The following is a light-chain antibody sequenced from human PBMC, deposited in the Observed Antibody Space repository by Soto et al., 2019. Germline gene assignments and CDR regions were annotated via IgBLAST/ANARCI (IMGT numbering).Light chain of an antibody. CDR2: DVS. CDR1: QSISNH. V-gene: IGKV3-11*01. Sequence: ASQSISNHLAWYQQKPGQAPRLLIYDVSNRATGIPARFSGSGSGTDFTLTISSLEPEDFAVYYCQQRDCWYCTFGLGTRVDMK. J-gene: IGKJ5*01. CDR3: QQRDCWYCT.